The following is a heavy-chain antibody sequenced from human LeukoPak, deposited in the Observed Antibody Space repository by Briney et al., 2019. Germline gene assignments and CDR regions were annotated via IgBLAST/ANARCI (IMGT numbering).Heavy chain of an antibody. D-gene: IGHD2-21*01. CDR1: GGSISSYY. J-gene: IGHJ4*02. Sequence: SETLSLTCTVSGGSISSYYWSWIRQPAGKGLEWIGRIYTSGSTNYNPSLKSRVTMSVDTSKSQFSLKLSSVTAADTAVYYCASVAFDSPFDYRGQGTLVTVSS. V-gene: IGHV4-4*07. CDR3: ASVAFDSPFDY. CDR2: IYTSGST.